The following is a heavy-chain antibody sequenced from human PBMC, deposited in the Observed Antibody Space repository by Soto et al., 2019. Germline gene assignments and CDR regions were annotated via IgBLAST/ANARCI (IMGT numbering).Heavy chain of an antibody. V-gene: IGHV1-8*01. CDR1: GYTFTSYD. D-gene: IGHD3-22*01. CDR2: MNPNSGNT. Sequence: GASVKVSCKASGYTFTSYDINWVRQATGQGLEWMGWMNPNSGNTGYAQKFQGRVTMTRNTSISTAYMELSSLRSEDTAVYYCASEGGLYYDSSRSAFDIWGQGTMVTVSS. J-gene: IGHJ3*02. CDR3: ASEGGLYYDSSRSAFDI.